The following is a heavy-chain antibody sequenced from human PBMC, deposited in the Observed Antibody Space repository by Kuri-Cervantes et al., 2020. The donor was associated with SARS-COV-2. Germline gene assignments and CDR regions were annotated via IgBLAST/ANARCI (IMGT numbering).Heavy chain of an antibody. CDR3: ARMGENWFDP. CDR1: GGTFSSYA. D-gene: IGHD3-16*01. V-gene: IGHV1-69*13. Sequence: AVKVSCKASGGTFSSYAISWVRQAPGQGLEWMGGIITIFGTANYEQQFQGRVKITADESTSTAYMELSSLRSEDTAVYYCARMGENWFDPWGQGTLVTVSS. CDR2: IITIFGTA. J-gene: IGHJ5*02.